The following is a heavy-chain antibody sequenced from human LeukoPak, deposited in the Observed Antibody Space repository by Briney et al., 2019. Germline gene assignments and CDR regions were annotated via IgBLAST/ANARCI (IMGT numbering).Heavy chain of an antibody. J-gene: IGHJ4*02. CDR1: GYTFTNYA. V-gene: IGHV1-3*01. D-gene: IGHD6-25*01. CDR2: FNSDKGNT. Sequence: GASVKVSCKASGYTFTNYAIHWVRQAPGQGLEWMGWFNSDKGNTEYSQKFQGRVIITRDTPASTAYMELSSLRPEDTAVFFCARGGPNKSGWTLDYWGQGTLVTVSS. CDR3: ARGGPNKSGWTLDY.